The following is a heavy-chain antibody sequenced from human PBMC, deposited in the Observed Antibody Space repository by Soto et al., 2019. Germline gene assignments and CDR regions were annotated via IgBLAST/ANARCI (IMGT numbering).Heavy chain of an antibody. D-gene: IGHD6-13*01. J-gene: IGHJ5*02. CDR3: AREIASMLSSSWYHWFDP. CDR2: ISSSSNTI. Sequence: EVQLVESGGGLVQPGGSLRLSGAASGFTLGSYRLNGFRRLPGKGLEWVHSISSSSNTIYYADSVKGRFTISRDNAKNSLYLQMNSLRDEDTAVFYCAREIASMLSSSWYHWFDPWGQGTLVTVSS. CDR1: GFTLGSYR. V-gene: IGHV3-48*02.